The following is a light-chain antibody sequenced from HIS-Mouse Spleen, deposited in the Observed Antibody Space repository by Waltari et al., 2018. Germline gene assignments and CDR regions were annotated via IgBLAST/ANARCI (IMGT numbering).Light chain of an antibody. CDR2: EDS. J-gene: IGLJ2*01. CDR1: ALPKQY. CDR3: YSTDSSGNHRV. Sequence: SYELTQPPSASVSPGQTARITCSGYALPKQYASRYQQKSGQAPVLVIDEDSKRPSGIPERFSGSSSGTMATLTISGAQVEDEADYYCYSTDSSGNHRVFGGGTKLTVL. V-gene: IGLV3-10*01.